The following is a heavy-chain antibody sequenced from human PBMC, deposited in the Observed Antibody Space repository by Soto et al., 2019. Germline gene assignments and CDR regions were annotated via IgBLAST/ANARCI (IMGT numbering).Heavy chain of an antibody. CDR3: ARLSYYDFWSGYYPADFDY. J-gene: IGHJ4*02. D-gene: IGHD3-3*01. CDR2: IYYSGST. CDR1: GGSISSSSYY. V-gene: IGHV4-39*01. Sequence: SETLSLTCTVSGGSISSSSYYWGWIRQPPGKGLEWIGSIYYSGSTYYNPSLKSRVTISVDTSKNQFSLKLSSVTAADTAVYYCARLSYYDFWSGYYPADFDYWGQGTLVTVSS.